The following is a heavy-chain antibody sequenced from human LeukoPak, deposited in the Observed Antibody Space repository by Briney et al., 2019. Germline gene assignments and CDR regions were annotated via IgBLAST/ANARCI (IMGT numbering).Heavy chain of an antibody. J-gene: IGHJ3*02. CDR3: AREGDGSKRAFYI. CDR2: IYYSGST. D-gene: IGHD5-24*01. V-gene: IGHV4-59*01. Sequence: SETLSLTCTVSGGSISSYYWSWIRQPPGEGLEWIGYIYYSGSTNYNPSLKSRANISVAKSKNKFSLTLRSVDAADTAVYYCAREGDGSKRAFYIWGQVTMVTASS. CDR1: GGSISSYY.